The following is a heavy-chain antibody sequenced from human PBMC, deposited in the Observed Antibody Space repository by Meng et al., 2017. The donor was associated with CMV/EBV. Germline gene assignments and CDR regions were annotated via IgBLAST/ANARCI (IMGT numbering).Heavy chain of an antibody. CDR1: GFTFSGYG. V-gene: IGHV3-30*02. CDR3: AKALDY. J-gene: IGHJ4*02. Sequence: GESLKISCAASGFTFSGYGMHWVRQAPGKGLEWVAFIRYDGSNKYYADSVKGRFTISRDNSKNTLYLQMNSLRAEDTAVYYCAKALDYWGQGTLVTVSS. CDR2: IRYDGSNK.